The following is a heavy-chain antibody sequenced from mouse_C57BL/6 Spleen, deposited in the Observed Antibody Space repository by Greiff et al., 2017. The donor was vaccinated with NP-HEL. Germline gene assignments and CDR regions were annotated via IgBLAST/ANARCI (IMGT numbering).Heavy chain of an antibody. CDR3: ARGTTVGSYYFDY. CDR2: INPSNGGT. D-gene: IGHD1-1*01. Sequence: QVQLQQPGTELVKPGASVKLSCKASGYTFTSYWMHWVKQRPGPGLEWIGYINPSNGGTNYNEKFKSKATLTVDISSSTAYMQLSSLTSEDSAVYYCARGTTVGSYYFDYWGQGTALTVSS. CDR1: GYTFTSYW. V-gene: IGHV1-53*01. J-gene: IGHJ2*01.